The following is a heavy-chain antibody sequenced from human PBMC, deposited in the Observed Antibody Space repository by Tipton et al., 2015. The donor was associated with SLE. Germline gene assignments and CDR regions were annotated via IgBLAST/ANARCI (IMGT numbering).Heavy chain of an antibody. Sequence: TLSLTCAVYGGSFSGYYWSWIRQPPGKGLEWIGEINHSGSTNYNPSLKSRVTISVDTSKNQFSLSLSSVTAADTAVYFCTRLDSSGYYHVYWGQGTLVTVSS. V-gene: IGHV4-34*01. J-gene: IGHJ4*02. CDR2: INHSGST. CDR1: GGSFSGYY. CDR3: TRLDSSGYYHVY. D-gene: IGHD3-22*01.